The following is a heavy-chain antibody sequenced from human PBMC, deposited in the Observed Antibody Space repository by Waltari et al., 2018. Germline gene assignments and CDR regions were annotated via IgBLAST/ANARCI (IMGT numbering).Heavy chain of an antibody. CDR1: GFTFSSYS. CDR2: ISSSSSYI. J-gene: IGHJ6*03. D-gene: IGHD3-9*01. Sequence: EVQLVESGGGLVKPGGSLRLSCAASGFTFSSYSMNWVRQAPGKGLEWVSSISSSSSYIYYADSGKGRFTISGGNAETSLYLQMNSLRAKDTAVYYFAWAAGDDDIWTGPLYYYYMGVWGKGTTVTISS. CDR3: AWAAGDDDIWTGPLYYYYMGV. V-gene: IGHV3-21*01.